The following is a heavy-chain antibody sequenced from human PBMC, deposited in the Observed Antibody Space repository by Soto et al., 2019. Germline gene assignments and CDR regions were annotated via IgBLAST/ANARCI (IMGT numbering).Heavy chain of an antibody. V-gene: IGHV1-46*01. J-gene: IGHJ3*02. CDR2: INPSGGST. CDR1: GYTFTSYY. D-gene: IGHD5-12*01. CDR3: ARDRGRDGYNHAFDI. Sequence: ASVKVSCKASGYTFTSYYMHWVRQAPGQGLEWMGIINPSGGSTSYAQKFQGRVTMTRDTPTSTVYMELSSLRSEDTAVYYCARDRGRDGYNHAFDIWGQGTMVTVSS.